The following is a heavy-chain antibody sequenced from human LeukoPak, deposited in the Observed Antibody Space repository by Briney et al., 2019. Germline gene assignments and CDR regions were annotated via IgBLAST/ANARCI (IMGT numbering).Heavy chain of an antibody. J-gene: IGHJ4*02. D-gene: IGHD5-18*01. Sequence: PGGSLRLSCAASGFTVRSIYMTWVRQAPGKGLEWVSSFYSGGSSYYADSVKGRFIISRDSSTDTLYLQMNSLRVEDTAVYLCARDRGYGYGFFDYWGQGTLVTVSS. CDR2: FYSGGSS. CDR1: GFTVRSIY. V-gene: IGHV3-53*01. CDR3: ARDRGYGYGFFDY.